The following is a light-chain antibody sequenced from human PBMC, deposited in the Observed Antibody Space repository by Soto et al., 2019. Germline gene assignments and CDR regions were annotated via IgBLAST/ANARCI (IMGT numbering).Light chain of an antibody. Sequence: DIVLTQSPGTPSLSPGERATLSCRASQSVSSNHLAWYQQKPGQAPRLLIYGGSSRATGIPVRFSGSGSETDFTLTITRLEPEDFAVYYCQQYSSSRTFGQGTKV. CDR2: GGS. CDR1: QSVSSNH. CDR3: QQYSSSRT. V-gene: IGKV3-20*01. J-gene: IGKJ1*01.